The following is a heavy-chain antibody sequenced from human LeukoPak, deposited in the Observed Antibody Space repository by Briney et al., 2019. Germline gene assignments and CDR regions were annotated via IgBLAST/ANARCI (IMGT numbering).Heavy chain of an antibody. D-gene: IGHD6-13*01. J-gene: IGHJ4*02. CDR3: ARLYSSSCNFDY. CDR2: MHYSGSS. V-gene: IGHV4-39*01. CDR1: GGSITSSSYS. Sequence: SETLSLTCSVSGGSITSSSYSWGWIGQPPGKGLEWIGTMHYSGSSYYNPSLKSRVTISVDTSKNQFSLKLTSVTAADTAVYYCARLYSSSCNFDYWGQGTLVTVSS.